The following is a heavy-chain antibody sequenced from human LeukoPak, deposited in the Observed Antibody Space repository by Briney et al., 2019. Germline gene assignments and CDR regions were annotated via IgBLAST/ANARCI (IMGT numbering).Heavy chain of an antibody. CDR1: GYTFTSYY. CDR2: INPSGGST. V-gene: IGHV1-46*01. Sequence: ASVKVSCKASGYTFTSYYMHWVRQAPGQGLEWMGIINPSGGSTSHAQKFQGRVTMTRDTSTSTVYMELSSLRSEDTAVYYCARDAEVVTPPLLAFDIWGQGTMVTVSS. D-gene: IGHD4-23*01. J-gene: IGHJ3*02. CDR3: ARDAEVVTPPLLAFDI.